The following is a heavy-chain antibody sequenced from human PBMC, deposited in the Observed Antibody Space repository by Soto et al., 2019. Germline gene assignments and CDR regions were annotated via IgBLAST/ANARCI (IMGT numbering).Heavy chain of an antibody. CDR2: INHSGST. D-gene: IGHD5-12*01. Sequence: LSLTCAVYGGSFSGYYWSWIRQPPGKGLEWIGEINHSGSTNYNPSLKSRVTISVDTSKNQFSLKLSSVTAADTAVYYCARDGVVATIMFDYWGQGTLVTVSS. V-gene: IGHV4-34*01. CDR1: GGSFSGYY. CDR3: ARDGVVATIMFDY. J-gene: IGHJ4*02.